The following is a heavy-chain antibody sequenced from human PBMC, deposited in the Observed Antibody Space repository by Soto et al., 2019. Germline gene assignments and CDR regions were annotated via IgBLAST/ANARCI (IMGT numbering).Heavy chain of an antibody. Sequence: GGSLRLSCAASGFTFSSYGMHWVRQAPGKGLEWVAVISYDGSNKYYADSVKGRFTISRDNSKNTLYLQMNSLRAEDTAVYYCAKDPRRLPMYYFDYWGQGTLVTVSS. CDR3: AKDPRRLPMYYFDY. D-gene: IGHD6-25*01. V-gene: IGHV3-30*18. CDR2: ISYDGSNK. CDR1: GFTFSSYG. J-gene: IGHJ4*02.